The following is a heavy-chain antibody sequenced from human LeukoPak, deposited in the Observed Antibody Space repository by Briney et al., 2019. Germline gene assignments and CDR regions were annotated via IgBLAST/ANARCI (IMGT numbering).Heavy chain of an antibody. J-gene: IGHJ4*02. CDR1: RFTFSAYA. CDR2: ISGSDGTI. CDR3: AKRSSYSSGYYGDY. Sequence: GGSLRLSCAASRFTFSAYAMSWVRQAPGKAPDWVSAISGSDGTIYYADSVKGRFTVSRDNSKNTLYLQMNSLRAEDSAVYCCAKRSSYSSGYYGDYWGQGTLVTVSS. V-gene: IGHV3-23*01. D-gene: IGHD6-19*01.